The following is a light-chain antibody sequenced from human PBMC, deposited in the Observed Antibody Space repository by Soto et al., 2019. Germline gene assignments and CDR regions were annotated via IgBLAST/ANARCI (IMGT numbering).Light chain of an antibody. V-gene: IGLV3-21*04. CDR2: YDS. CDR1: NIGSKS. CDR3: QVWDSSSDRYV. Sequence: SYELTQPPSVSVAPGKTARITCGGNNIGSKSVHWYQQKPSQAPVLVIYYDSDRPSGIPERFSGSNSGNTATLTISRVEAGDEADYYCQVWDSSSDRYVFGTGTKLTVL. J-gene: IGLJ1*01.